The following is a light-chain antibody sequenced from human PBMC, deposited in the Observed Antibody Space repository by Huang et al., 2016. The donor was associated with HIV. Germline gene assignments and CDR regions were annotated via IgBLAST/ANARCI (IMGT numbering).Light chain of an antibody. CDR2: SSS. Sequence: IQLTQSPSSLSASVGDRVTITCRANQAIGTYLAWYQQKPGKAPELLFNSSSTLRSGVPSRFSGGGSGTDFTLTITSLQPEDFASYSCQHLYTFGGGTKVEIK. CDR3: QHLYT. J-gene: IGKJ4*01. CDR1: QAIGTY. V-gene: IGKV1-9*01.